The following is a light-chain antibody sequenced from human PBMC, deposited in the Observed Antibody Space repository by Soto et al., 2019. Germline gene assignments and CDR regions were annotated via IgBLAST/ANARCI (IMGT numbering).Light chain of an antibody. Sequence: IQLTQSPSSLSASVGDRITITCRASQGISSDLGWYQQKPGKAPKLLIYAASILQSGVPSRFSGSRSGTDFTLTIRSLQPEDFATYYCQHHNGFPLILGGGTKVDIK. CDR1: QGISSD. CDR3: QHHNGFPLI. V-gene: IGKV1-9*01. J-gene: IGKJ4*01. CDR2: AAS.